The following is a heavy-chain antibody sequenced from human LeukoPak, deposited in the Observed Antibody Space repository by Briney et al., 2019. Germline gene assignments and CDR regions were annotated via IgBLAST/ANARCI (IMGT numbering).Heavy chain of an antibody. V-gene: IGHV1-2*02. CDR3: ATRRAYCGGDCYYGY. CDR2: INPNSGGT. D-gene: IGHD2-21*02. Sequence: GASVKVSCKASVYTFTAYYMHWVRQAPGQGLEWMGWINPNSGGTNYAQKFQGRVTMTRDTSISTAYMELSRLRSDDTAVYYCATRRAYCGGDCYYGYWGQGTLVTVSS. CDR1: VYTFTAYY. J-gene: IGHJ4*02.